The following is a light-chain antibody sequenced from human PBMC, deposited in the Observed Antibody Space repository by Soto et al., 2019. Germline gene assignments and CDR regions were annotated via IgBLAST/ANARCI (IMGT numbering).Light chain of an antibody. Sequence: DIQMTQSPSSLSASVGDRVTITCRTSQDIGNDLDWYQQKPGKAPKCLIYAASSLQSGVPSRFSGSGSGTEFTLTISSLQSEDFAVYYCQQYNNWPSFGGGTKVEIK. V-gene: IGKV1-17*01. J-gene: IGKJ4*01. CDR1: QDIGND. CDR3: QQYNNWPS. CDR2: AAS.